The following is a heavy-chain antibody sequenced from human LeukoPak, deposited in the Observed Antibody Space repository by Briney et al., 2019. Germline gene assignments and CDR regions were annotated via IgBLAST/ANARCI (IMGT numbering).Heavy chain of an antibody. V-gene: IGHV3-48*01. CDR3: AKGGKWDVTPFDY. CDR2: ISHTSSII. D-gene: IGHD1-26*01. Sequence: PGGSLRLSCAASGFTFSNYDVSWVRQAPGKGLEWISYISHTSSIIYYADSVKGRFTISRDNSKNTLYLQVNSLRAEDTAVYYCAKGGKWDVTPFDYWGQGTLVTVSS. CDR1: GFTFSNYD. J-gene: IGHJ4*02.